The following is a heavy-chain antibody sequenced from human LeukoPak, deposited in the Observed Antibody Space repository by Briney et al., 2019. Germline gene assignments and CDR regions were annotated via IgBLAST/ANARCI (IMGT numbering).Heavy chain of an antibody. V-gene: IGHV1-69*04. Sequence: ASVKVSCKASGYTFTGYYMHWVRQAPGQGLEWMGRIIPILGIANYAQKFQGRVTITADKSTSTAYMELSSLRSEDTAVYYCARVMTVTTFNYYYGMDVWGQGTTVTVSS. CDR3: ARVMTVTTFNYYYGMDV. CDR2: IIPILGIA. J-gene: IGHJ6*02. CDR1: GYTFTGYY. D-gene: IGHD4-17*01.